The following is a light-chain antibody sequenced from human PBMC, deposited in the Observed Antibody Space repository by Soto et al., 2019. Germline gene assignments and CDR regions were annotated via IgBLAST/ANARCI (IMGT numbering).Light chain of an antibody. CDR3: QQANSFPWT. Sequence: DIQMTQSPSSLSASVGDRVTITCQASQDISNYLNCYQQKPGKAPKLLIYAASSLQSGVPSRFSGSGSGTDFTLTISGLQPEDLATYYCQQANSFPWTFGQGTKVDIK. V-gene: IGKV1-12*01. CDR1: QDISNY. J-gene: IGKJ1*01. CDR2: AAS.